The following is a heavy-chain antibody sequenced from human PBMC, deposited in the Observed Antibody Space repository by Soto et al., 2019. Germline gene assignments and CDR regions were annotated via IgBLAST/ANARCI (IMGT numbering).Heavy chain of an antibody. CDR3: AKDFPSRRGGSSSYPQSYGMDV. V-gene: IGHV3-30*18. CDR2: ISYDGSNK. Sequence: QVQLVESGGGVVQPGRSLRLSCAASGFTFSSYGMHWVRQAPGKGLEWVAVISYDGSNKYYADSVKGRLTISRDNSKNTLYLQMNSLRAEDTAVYYCAKDFPSRRGGSSSYPQSYGMDVWGQGTTVIVSS. D-gene: IGHD6-6*01. J-gene: IGHJ6*02. CDR1: GFTFSSYG.